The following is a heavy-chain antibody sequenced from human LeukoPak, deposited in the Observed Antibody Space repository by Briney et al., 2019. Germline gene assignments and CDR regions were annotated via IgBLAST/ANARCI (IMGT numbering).Heavy chain of an antibody. Sequence: GGSLRLSCAASGFTFSRRYMSWVRQAPGKGLEWVANINEDGSEKHYVDSVKGRFTISRDNSKNTLYLQMNSLRAEDTAVYYCARRAGDYSHPYDYWGQGTLVTVSS. CDR3: ARRAGDYSHPYDY. D-gene: IGHD3-22*01. J-gene: IGHJ4*02. CDR2: INEDGSEK. CDR1: GFTFSRRY. V-gene: IGHV3-7*03.